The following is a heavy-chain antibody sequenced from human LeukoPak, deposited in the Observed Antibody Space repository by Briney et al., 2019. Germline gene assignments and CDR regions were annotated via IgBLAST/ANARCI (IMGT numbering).Heavy chain of an antibody. J-gene: IGHJ6*02. CDR3: TRGSTGTTDHYYYGMDV. CDR1: GFTFGDYA. D-gene: IGHD4-17*01. CDR2: IRSKAYGGTT. Sequence: GGSLRLSCTASGFTFGDYAMSWFRQAPGKGLEWVGFIRSKAYGGTTEYAASVKGRFTISRDDSKSIAYLQMNSLKTEDTAVYYCTRGSTGTTDHYYYGMDVWGQGTTVTVSS. V-gene: IGHV3-49*03.